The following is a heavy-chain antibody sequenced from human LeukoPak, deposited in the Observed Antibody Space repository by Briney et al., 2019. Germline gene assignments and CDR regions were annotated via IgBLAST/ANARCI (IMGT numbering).Heavy chain of an antibody. CDR1: GYTFTSYA. CDR3: ARGNWGGFDY. V-gene: IGHV7-4-1*02. J-gene: IGHJ4*02. D-gene: IGHD7-27*01. CDR2: INTNTGNP. Sequence: ASVKVSCKASGYTFTSYAMNWVRQAPGQGPDGMGWINTNTGNPTYAQGFTGRFVFSLDTSVSTAYLQISSLKAEDTAVYYCARGNWGGFDYWGQGTLVTVSS.